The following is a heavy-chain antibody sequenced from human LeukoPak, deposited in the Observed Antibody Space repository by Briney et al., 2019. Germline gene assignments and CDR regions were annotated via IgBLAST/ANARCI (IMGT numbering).Heavy chain of an antibody. CDR2: ISAYNGNT. CDR1: GYTFPKYG. J-gene: IGHJ3*02. Sequence: ASAKVSCKASGYTFPKYGISWVRQDPGQRLEWMAWISAYNGNTDYAQKLQGRVTMTTDTPTGTAYMELRSLRSDDTAVYYCARARYLTGSRDDAFDIWGQGTVVTVSS. CDR3: ARARYLTGSRDDAFDI. D-gene: IGHD1-26*01. V-gene: IGHV1-18*01.